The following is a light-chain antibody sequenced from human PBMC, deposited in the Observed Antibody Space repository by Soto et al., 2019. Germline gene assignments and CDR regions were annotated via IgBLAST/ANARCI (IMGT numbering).Light chain of an antibody. CDR1: QGISTY. CDR3: QQRKSYPLT. CDR2: AAS. Sequence: IQLTQSPSSLSASVGDRVTITCRASQGISTYLAWYQQGPGKAPRLLIYAASTLHSGVPSRFSGSGSGTDFTLTISSLQPEDFATYYCQQRKSYPLTFGGGTKVEIK. V-gene: IGKV1-9*01. J-gene: IGKJ4*01.